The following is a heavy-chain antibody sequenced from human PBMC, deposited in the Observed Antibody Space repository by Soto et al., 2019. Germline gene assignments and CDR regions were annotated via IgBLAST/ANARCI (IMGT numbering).Heavy chain of an antibody. CDR1: GFSLTTTGVS. D-gene: IGHD6-19*01. CDR2: IKWDDDK. CDR3: AHGRGWLSDY. Sequence: QITLKESGPTLPKPTQTLTLSCTFCGFSLTTTGVSVSWIRQPPGKALEWLALIKWDDDKRYSPSLSSRLSVTKDTSKNQVVRTMTNVDPVDTATYYCAHGRGWLSDYWGQGTLVTVSS. J-gene: IGHJ4*02. V-gene: IGHV2-5*02.